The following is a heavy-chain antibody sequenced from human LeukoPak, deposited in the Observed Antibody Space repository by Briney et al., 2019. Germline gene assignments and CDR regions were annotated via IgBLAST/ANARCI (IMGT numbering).Heavy chain of an antibody. CDR1: GYTFTSYG. CDR3: ARARDYYDSSGYYSD. D-gene: IGHD3-22*01. Sequence: ASVKVSCEASGYTFTSYGISWVRQAPGQGLEWMGWISAYNGNTNYAQKLQGRVTMTTDTSTSTAYMELRSLRSDDTAVYYCARARDYYDSSGYYSDWGQGTLVTVSS. V-gene: IGHV1-18*01. CDR2: ISAYNGNT. J-gene: IGHJ4*02.